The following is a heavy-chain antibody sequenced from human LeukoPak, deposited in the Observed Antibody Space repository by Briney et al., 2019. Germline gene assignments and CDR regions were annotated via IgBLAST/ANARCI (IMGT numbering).Heavy chain of an antibody. D-gene: IGHD6-13*01. Sequence: PGGSLRLSCAASGFTFSSYAMSWVRQAPGKGLEWVSVIGGSGSTTYYADSVKGRFTISRDNSKNTLYLQMNSLRAEDTAVYYCARDRVEQQPGDYYYGMDVWGQGTTVTVSS. J-gene: IGHJ6*02. CDR3: ARDRVEQQPGDYYYGMDV. V-gene: IGHV3-23*01. CDR1: GFTFSSYA. CDR2: IGGSGSTT.